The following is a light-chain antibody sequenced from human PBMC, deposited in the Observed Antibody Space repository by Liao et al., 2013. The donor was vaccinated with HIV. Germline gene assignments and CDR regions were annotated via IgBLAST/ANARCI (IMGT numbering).Light chain of an antibody. V-gene: IGLV3-21*01. Sequence: SYVLTQPPSVSVAPGETARISCGGKDIGYKGVHWYQQMPGQAPVLVIYYDSDRPSGIPERFSGSNSGNTATLTISGTQAMDEADYYCQAWDSSTDVVFGGGTKLTVL. CDR1: DIGYKG. CDR3: QAWDSSTDVV. CDR2: YDS. J-gene: IGLJ2*01.